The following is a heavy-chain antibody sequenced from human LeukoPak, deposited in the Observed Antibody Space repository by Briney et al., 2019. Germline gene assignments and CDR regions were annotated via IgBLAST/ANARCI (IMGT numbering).Heavy chain of an antibody. Sequence: PGGSLRLSCAASGFTFSGSAMHWVRQASGKGLEWVGRIRSKANSYATAYAASVKGRFTISRDDSKNAAYLQMNSLKTEDTAVYYCTSPDYGGNSGDDYWGQGTLVTVSS. CDR2: IRSKANSYAT. D-gene: IGHD4-23*01. V-gene: IGHV3-73*01. CDR3: TSPDYGGNSGDDY. J-gene: IGHJ4*02. CDR1: GFTFSGSA.